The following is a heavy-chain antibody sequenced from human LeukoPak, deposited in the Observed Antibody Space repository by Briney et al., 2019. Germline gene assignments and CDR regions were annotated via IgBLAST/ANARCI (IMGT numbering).Heavy chain of an antibody. CDR1: GGSISSSSYY. CDR3: ARPRGDCSSSSCYLSWFDP. V-gene: IGHV4-39*01. CDR2: ISYSGTT. J-gene: IGHJ5*02. Sequence: SETLSLTCTVSGGSISSSSYYWGWIRQPPGKGLEWIGSISYSGTTYYNPSLKSRVTISVDTSKNQFSLKLSSVTAADTAVYYCARPRGDCSSSSCYLSWFDPWGQGTLVTVSS. D-gene: IGHD2-2*01.